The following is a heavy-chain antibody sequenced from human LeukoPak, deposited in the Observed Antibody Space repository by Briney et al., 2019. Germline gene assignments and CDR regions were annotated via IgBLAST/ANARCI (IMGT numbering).Heavy chain of an antibody. V-gene: IGHV4-31*03. Sequence: SETLSLTCTVSGGSISSGGYYWSWIRQHPGKGLEWIGYIYYSGSTYYNPSLKSRVTISVDTSKNQFSLKLNSVTAADTAVYYCARVAFGRYFGDYWGQGTLVTVSS. J-gene: IGHJ4*02. D-gene: IGHD2/OR15-2a*01. CDR2: IYYSGST. CDR1: GGSISSGGYY. CDR3: ARVAFGRYFGDY.